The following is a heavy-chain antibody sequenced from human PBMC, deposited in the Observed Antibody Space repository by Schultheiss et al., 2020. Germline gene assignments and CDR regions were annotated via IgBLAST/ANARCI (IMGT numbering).Heavy chain of an antibody. CDR1: GFTFSSYA. J-gene: IGHJ4*02. D-gene: IGHD1-26*01. Sequence: GGSLRLSCAASGFTFSSYAMHWVRQAPGKGLEWVAVISYDGSNKYYADSVKGRFTISRDNSKNTLYLQMNSLRAEDTAVYYCARGLVRWELSYVWDYWGQGTLVTVSS. CDR2: ISYDGSNK. V-gene: IGHV3-30-3*01. CDR3: ARGLVRWELSYVWDY.